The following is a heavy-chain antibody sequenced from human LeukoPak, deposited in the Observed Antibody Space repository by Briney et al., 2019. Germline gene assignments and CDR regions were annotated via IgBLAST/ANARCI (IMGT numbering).Heavy chain of an antibody. J-gene: IGHJ4*02. Sequence: SETLSLTCAVYGGSFSGYYWSWIRQPPGKGLEWIGEINHSGSTNYNPSLKSRVTISVDTSKNQFSLKLSSVTAADTAVYYCARDKFRIDGSGTFDYWGQGTLVTVSS. D-gene: IGHD2-15*01. CDR1: GGSFSGYY. CDR3: ARDKFRIDGSGTFDY. V-gene: IGHV4-34*01. CDR2: INHSGST.